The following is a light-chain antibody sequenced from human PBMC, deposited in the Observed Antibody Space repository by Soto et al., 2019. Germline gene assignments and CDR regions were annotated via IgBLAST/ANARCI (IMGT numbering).Light chain of an antibody. CDR3: QQSYSTLLT. CDR1: QSISTH. Sequence: DIQMTQSPSSLSASVGDRVSITCLASQSISTHLSWYQQKPGKAPKLLIYAASSLQSWVPSRFTGSGSGTDFTLTISSLQPEDFATYYCQQSYSTLLTFGGGTKVDIK. J-gene: IGKJ4*01. V-gene: IGKV1-39*01. CDR2: AAS.